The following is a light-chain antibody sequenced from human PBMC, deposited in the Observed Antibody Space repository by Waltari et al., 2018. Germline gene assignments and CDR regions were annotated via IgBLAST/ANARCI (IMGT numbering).Light chain of an antibody. J-gene: IGKJ1*01. Sequence: DIVMTQSPLSLPVTPGAPASISCRSSQSLLHSNGKNYLDWYLQKPGQSPQVLIYLGSNRASGVPDRFSGSGSGTDFTLEISRVEAEDVGVYYCMQALQTPRTFGQGTKVEIK. CDR2: LGS. CDR3: MQALQTPRT. V-gene: IGKV2-28*01. CDR1: QSLLHSNGKNY.